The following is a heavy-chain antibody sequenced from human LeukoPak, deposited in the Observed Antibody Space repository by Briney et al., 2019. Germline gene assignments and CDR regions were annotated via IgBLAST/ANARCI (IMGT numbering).Heavy chain of an antibody. CDR1: GYTFTSYY. J-gene: IGHJ3*02. V-gene: IGHV1-46*01. CDR3: ARAASVVGATKSDAFDI. Sequence: EASVKVSCKASGYTFTSYYMYWVRQAPGQGLEWMGIINPSGGSTSYAQKFQGRVTMTRDMSTSTVYMELSSLRSEDTAVYYCARAASVVGATKSDAFDIWGQGTMVTVSS. D-gene: IGHD1-26*01. CDR2: INPSGGST.